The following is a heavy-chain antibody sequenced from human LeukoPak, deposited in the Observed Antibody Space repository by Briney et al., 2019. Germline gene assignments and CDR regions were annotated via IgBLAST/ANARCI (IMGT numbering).Heavy chain of an antibody. CDR3: ARGVAYCGGDCCPDAFDI. Sequence: GGSLRLSCAASGFTFSSYEMNWVRQAPGKGLEWVSYISSSGSTIYYADSVKGRFTISRDNSKNTLYLQMNSLRAEDTAVYYCARGVAYCGGDCCPDAFDIWGQGTMVTVSS. V-gene: IGHV3-48*03. D-gene: IGHD2-21*02. CDR1: GFTFSSYE. J-gene: IGHJ3*02. CDR2: ISSSGSTI.